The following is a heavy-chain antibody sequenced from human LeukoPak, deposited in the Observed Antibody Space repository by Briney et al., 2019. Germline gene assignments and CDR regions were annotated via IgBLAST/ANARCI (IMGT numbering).Heavy chain of an antibody. Sequence: GGSLRPSCAASGFTFSIYGMHWVRQAPGQGLQWVAFIGSDGSNKYYADSVKGRFTISRDNSKNTLYLQMNSLRAEDTAVYYCARAWCSSTSCYKLDYWGQGTLATVSS. V-gene: IGHV3-30*02. D-gene: IGHD2-2*02. CDR1: GFTFSIYG. CDR2: IGSDGSNK. J-gene: IGHJ4*02. CDR3: ARAWCSSTSCYKLDY.